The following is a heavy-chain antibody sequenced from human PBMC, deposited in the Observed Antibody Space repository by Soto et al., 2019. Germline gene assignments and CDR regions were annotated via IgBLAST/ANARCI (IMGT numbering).Heavy chain of an antibody. CDR1: GFTFSSYV. J-gene: IGHJ4*02. V-gene: IGHV3-30-3*01. Sequence: QVQLVESGGGVVQPGRSLRLSCAASGFTFSSYVMHWVRQAPGKGLEWVAVISYDGSNKYYADSVKGRFTISRDNSKNTLYLQMNSLRAEDTAVYYCARDHSYYSNYGDYFDYWGQGTLVTVSS. D-gene: IGHD4-4*01. CDR2: ISYDGSNK. CDR3: ARDHSYYSNYGDYFDY.